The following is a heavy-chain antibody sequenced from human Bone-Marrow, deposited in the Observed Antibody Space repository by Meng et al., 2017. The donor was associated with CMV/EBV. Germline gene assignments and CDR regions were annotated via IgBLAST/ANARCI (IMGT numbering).Heavy chain of an antibody. D-gene: IGHD3-10*01. V-gene: IGHV4-39*07. CDR3: ARSSDITGSLDY. CDR1: GGSISSRNYY. J-gene: IGHJ4*02. Sequence: SETLSLTCTVSGGSISSRNYYWSWIRQPPGKGLELIGSIHYRGSTYCNPSLKSRVTISVDTSKDQFSLKLSSVTAADAAVYFCARSSDITGSLDYWGQGTLVTVSS. CDR2: IHYRGST.